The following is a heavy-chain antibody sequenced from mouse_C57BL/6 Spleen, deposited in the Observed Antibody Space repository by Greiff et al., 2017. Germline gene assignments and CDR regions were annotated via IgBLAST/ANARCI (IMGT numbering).Heavy chain of an antibody. Sequence: VQLQQPGPELVKPGASVKISCKASGYAFSSSWMNWVKQRPGQGLEWIGRIYPGDGDTNYNGKFKGKATLTADKSSSTAYMQHSSLTSEDSAVYYCARRSDGKHYYAVEYRGKGTTVTVSS. V-gene: IGHV1-82*01. CDR1: GYAFSSSW. CDR3: ARRSDGKHYYAVEY. D-gene: IGHD2-1*01. J-gene: IGHJ4*01. CDR2: IYPGDGDT.